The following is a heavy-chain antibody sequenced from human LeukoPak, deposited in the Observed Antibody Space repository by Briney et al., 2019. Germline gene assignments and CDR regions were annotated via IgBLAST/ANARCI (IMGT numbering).Heavy chain of an antibody. D-gene: IGHD3-22*01. V-gene: IGHV1-8*01. CDR1: GFTFTIYD. J-gene: IGHJ4*02. CDR3: ARGRTDYYESSGSFPALDS. CDR2: MNPNSGDT. Sequence: ASVKVSCKASGFTFTIYDINWVRQAPGQGLEWMGWMNPNSGDTACTQKFQGRVTMTRDTSISTAYMDLSSLRSEDTAVYYCARGRTDYYESSGSFPALDSWGQGTLVTVSS.